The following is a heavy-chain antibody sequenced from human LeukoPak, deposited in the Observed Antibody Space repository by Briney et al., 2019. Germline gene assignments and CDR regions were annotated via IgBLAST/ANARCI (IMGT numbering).Heavy chain of an antibody. V-gene: IGHV4-30-4*08. D-gene: IGHD2-2*01. CDR1: VGSISSGDYY. CDR3: ARERYCSSTSCPWYFDY. CDR2: FYYSGST. J-gene: IGHJ4*02. Sequence: SQTLSLTCTVSVGSISSGDYYWSWIRQPPGKGLECIGYFYYSGSTYYNPSLKSRVTISVDTSKNQFSLKLSSVTAADTAVYYCARERYCSSTSCPWYFDYWGQGTLVTVSS.